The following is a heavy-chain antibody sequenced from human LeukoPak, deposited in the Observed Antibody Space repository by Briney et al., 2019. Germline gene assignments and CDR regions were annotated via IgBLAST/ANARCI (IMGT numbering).Heavy chain of an antibody. CDR1: GLTFSSYA. J-gene: IGHJ6*03. Sequence: PGRSLRLSCAVSGLTFSSYAMHWVRQAPGKGLEWVAVISYDGCNKYYADSVKGRFTISRDNSKNTLYLQMSSLRAEDTAVYYCAKDSSVGYSDWLAPGGDPYYMDVWGKGTTVTSSS. V-gene: IGHV3-30*04. D-gene: IGHD3-9*01. CDR2: ISYDGCNK. CDR3: AKDSSVGYSDWLAPGGDPYYMDV.